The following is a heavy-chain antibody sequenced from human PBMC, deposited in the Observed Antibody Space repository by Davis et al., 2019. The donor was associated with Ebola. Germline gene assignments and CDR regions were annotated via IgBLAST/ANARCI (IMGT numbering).Heavy chain of an antibody. V-gene: IGHV5-51*01. J-gene: IGHJ3*02. CDR2: LYPGDYDT. CDR3: ASLRRTITGMDDAFDI. CDR1: GYDFTKYW. D-gene: IGHD2-8*02. Sequence: GESLKIFCEASGYDFTKYWIGLVRQMPGKGLEWMGILYPGDYDTRYSPSFQGQVTISADKSISIAYLQCSSLNASDTAMYYCASLRRTITGMDDAFDIWGQGTMVTVSS.